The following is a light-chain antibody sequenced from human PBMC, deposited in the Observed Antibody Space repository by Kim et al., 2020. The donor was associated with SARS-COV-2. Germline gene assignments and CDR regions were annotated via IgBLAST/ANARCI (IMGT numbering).Light chain of an antibody. V-gene: IGLV2-23*02. CDR2: DVT. CDR1: STDVGTYNL. J-gene: IGLJ1*01. CDR3: CSYAGGGKYV. Sequence: QSALTQPASVSGSPGQSITISCTGTSTDVGTYNLVSWYQQHPGTAPKLIIFDVTKWPSGVSNRFSGSKSGNTASLTVSGLQADDEADYFCCSYAGGGKYVFGSGTKVTVL.